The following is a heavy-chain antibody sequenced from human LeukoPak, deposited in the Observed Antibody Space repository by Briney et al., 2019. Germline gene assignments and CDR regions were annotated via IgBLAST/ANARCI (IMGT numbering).Heavy chain of an antibody. CDR1: GGSISSYY. CDR2: IYTSGST. Sequence: KASETLSLTCTVSGGSISSYYWSWIRQPAGKGLEWIGRIYTSGSTNYNPSLKGRVTMSVDTSKNQFSLKLSSVTAADTAVYYCARDGGGSNYVDYYYYYMDVWGKGTTVTVSS. D-gene: IGHD4-11*01. CDR3: ARDGGGSNYVDYYYYYMDV. J-gene: IGHJ6*03. V-gene: IGHV4-4*07.